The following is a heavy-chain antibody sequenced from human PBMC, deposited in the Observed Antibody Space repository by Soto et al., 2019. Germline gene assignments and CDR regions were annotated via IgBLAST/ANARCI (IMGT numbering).Heavy chain of an antibody. V-gene: IGHV3-23*01. J-gene: IGHJ3*02. CDR2: ISGSGGST. Sequence: PGGSLRLSCAASGFTFSSYAMSWVRQAPGKGLEWVSAISGSGGSTYYADSVKGRFTISRDNSKNTLYLQMNSLRAEDTAVYYCAKDRGSSGYYYSRDAFDIWGQGTMVTVSS. CDR3: AKDRGSSGYYYSRDAFDI. D-gene: IGHD3-22*01. CDR1: GFTFSSYA.